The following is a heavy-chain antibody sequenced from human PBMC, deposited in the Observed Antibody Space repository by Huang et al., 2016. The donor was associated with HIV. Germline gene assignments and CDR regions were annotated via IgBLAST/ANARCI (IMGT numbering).Heavy chain of an antibody. Sequence: QLQLQESGPGLVKPSETLSLTCAISGGSDTRNLDYWGWIRQPPGKGLEWIATVYYSGITYYNPSLESRVTISLDTSKNQLSLNLSSLTAADTAVYYCARLLGNYYFYMDVWGKGTTVTVSS. CDR1: GGSDTRNLDY. CDR3: ARLLGNYYFYMDV. CDR2: VYYSGIT. J-gene: IGHJ6*03. V-gene: IGHV4-39*01.